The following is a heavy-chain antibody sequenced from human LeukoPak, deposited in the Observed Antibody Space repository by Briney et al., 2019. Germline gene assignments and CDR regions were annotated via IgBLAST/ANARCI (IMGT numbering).Heavy chain of an antibody. Sequence: KPSQTLSLTCAVSGGSISSGGYSWSWIRQPPGKGLEWIGYIYHSGSTYYNPSLKSRVTISVDRSKNQFSLKLSSVTAADTAVYYCAKAPIAAAGIFDYWGQGTLVTVSS. V-gene: IGHV4-30-2*01. CDR2: IYHSGST. D-gene: IGHD6-13*01. CDR1: GGSISSGGYS. J-gene: IGHJ4*02. CDR3: AKAPIAAAGIFDY.